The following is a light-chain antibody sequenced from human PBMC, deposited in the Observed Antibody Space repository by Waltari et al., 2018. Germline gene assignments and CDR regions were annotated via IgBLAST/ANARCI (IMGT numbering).Light chain of an antibody. CDR1: SSDIGKYNY. CDR2: EVT. CDR3: CSDAGSGTYV. J-gene: IGLJ1*01. Sequence: QSALTQPASVSGSPGQSLTIPCTGTSSDIGKYNYVSWYQHLPGKVPKVMISEVTKRPSGVSNRFSGSKSGNTASLTISGLQADDEAEYYCCSDAGSGTYVFGTGTKLTVV. V-gene: IGLV2-23*02.